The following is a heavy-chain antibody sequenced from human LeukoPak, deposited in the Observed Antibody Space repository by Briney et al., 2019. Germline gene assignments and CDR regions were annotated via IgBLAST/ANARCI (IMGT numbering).Heavy chain of an antibody. D-gene: IGHD6-19*01. CDR3: ARRSPYSTGWSSYFDY. CDR2: IYRSGTT. CDR1: GGSISSTNW. V-gene: IGHV4-4*02. Sequence: PSGTLSLTCAVYGGSISSTNWWSWVRQPPGKGLEWIGEIYRSGTTNYKPSLKSRVTISLDKSRNHFSLKLTSVTAADSAVYYCARRSPYSTGWSSYFDYWGQGALVTVSS. J-gene: IGHJ4*02.